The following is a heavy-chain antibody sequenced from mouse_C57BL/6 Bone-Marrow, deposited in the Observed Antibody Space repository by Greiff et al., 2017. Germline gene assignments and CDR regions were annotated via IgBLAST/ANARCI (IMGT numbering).Heavy chain of an antibody. J-gene: IGHJ2*01. CDR1: GYTFTSYW. Sequence: QVQLQQPGAELVKPGASVKLSCKASGYTFTSYWMHWVKQRPGQGLEWIGMIHPNSGSTNYNEKFKSQATLTVDKSSSTAYMQLSSLTSEDSAVYYCARDPITTVVATDYWGQGTTLTVSS. CDR2: IHPNSGST. CDR3: ARDPITTVVATDY. V-gene: IGHV1-64*01. D-gene: IGHD1-1*01.